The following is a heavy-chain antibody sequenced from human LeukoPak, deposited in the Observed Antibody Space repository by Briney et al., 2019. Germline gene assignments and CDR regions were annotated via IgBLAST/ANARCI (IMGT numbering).Heavy chain of an antibody. D-gene: IGHD1-26*01. CDR1: GGSISSYY. CDR2: IYYSGST. J-gene: IGHJ4*02. CDR3: ARVGVGALDY. V-gene: IGHV4-59*01. Sequence: SETLSLTCTVSGGSISSYYGSWIRQPPGKGLEWIGYIYYSGSTNYNPSLKSRVTISVDTSKNQFSLKLSSVTAADTAVYYCARVGVGALDYWGQGTLVTVSS.